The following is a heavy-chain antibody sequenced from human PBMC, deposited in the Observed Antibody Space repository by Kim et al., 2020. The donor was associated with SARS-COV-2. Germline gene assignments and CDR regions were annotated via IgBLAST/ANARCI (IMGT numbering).Heavy chain of an antibody. CDR2: IVVGSGNT. D-gene: IGHD1-26*01. V-gene: IGHV1-58*01. J-gene: IGHJ6*02. CDR1: GFTFTSSA. CDR3: AAGEDSGSYYYYYGMDV. Sequence: SVKVSCKASGFTFTSSAVQWVRQARGQRLEWIGWIVVGSGNTNYAQKFQERVTITRDMSTSTAYMELSSLRSEGTAVYYCAAGEDSGSYYYYYGMDVWGQGTTVTVSS.